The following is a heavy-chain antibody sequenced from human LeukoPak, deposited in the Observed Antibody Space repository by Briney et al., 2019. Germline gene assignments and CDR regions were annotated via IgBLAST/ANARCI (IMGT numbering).Heavy chain of an antibody. CDR2: INHSGSA. J-gene: IGHJ3*01. V-gene: IGHV4-34*01. CDR1: GESFSGYY. Sequence: SETLSLPYAVYGESFSGYYWCWIRQPPGKGLEWIGEINHSGSANYNPSLKSRATISVDTSKNQFSLKLSSVTAADTAVYYCARYHDIVTGQGMGDSADAFDFWGPGTMVTVSS. CDR3: ARYHDIVTGQGMGDSADAFDF. D-gene: IGHD3-9*01.